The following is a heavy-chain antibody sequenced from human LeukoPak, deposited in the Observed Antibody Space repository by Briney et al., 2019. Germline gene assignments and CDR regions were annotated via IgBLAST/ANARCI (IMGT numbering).Heavy chain of an antibody. CDR3: ASNYDILTGYLVDY. Sequence: PSETLSLTCTVSGGSISSSSYYWGWIRQPPGKGLEWIGSIYYSGSTYYNPSLKSRVTISVDTSKNQFSLKLSSVTAADTAVYYCASNYDILTGYLVDYWGQGTLVTVSS. J-gene: IGHJ4*02. CDR1: GGSISSSSYY. D-gene: IGHD3-9*01. CDR2: IYYSGST. V-gene: IGHV4-39*07.